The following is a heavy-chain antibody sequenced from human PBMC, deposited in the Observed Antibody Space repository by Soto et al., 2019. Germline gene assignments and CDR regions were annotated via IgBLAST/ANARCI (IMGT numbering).Heavy chain of an antibody. CDR3: ARVYGDSSGYPDDAFDI. Sequence: SQTLSLTCAISGDSVSSNSAAWNWIRQSPSRGLEWLGRTYYRSKWYNDYAVSVKSRITINPDTSKNQFSLQLNSVTPEDTAVYYCARVYGDSSGYPDDAFDIWGQGTMVTVSS. D-gene: IGHD3-22*01. V-gene: IGHV6-1*01. CDR2: TYYRSKWYN. J-gene: IGHJ3*02. CDR1: GDSVSSNSAA.